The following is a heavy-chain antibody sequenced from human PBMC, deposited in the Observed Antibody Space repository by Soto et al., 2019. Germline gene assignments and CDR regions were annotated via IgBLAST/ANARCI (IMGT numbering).Heavy chain of an antibody. D-gene: IGHD2-2*01. V-gene: IGHV1-8*02. Sequence: ASVKVSCKASGGTFSSYAISWVRQAPGKGLEWMGWMNPNSGNTGYAQKFQGRVTMTRNTSISTAYMELSSLRSEDTAVYYCARRPFRYCSSTSCRLDPWGQGTLVTVSS. CDR3: ARRPFRYCSSTSCRLDP. CDR2: MNPNSGNT. CDR1: GGTFSSYA. J-gene: IGHJ5*02.